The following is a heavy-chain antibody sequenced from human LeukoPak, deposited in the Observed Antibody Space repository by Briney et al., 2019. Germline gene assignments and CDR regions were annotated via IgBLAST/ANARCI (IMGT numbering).Heavy chain of an antibody. CDR2: IYYSGST. Sequence: SETLSLTCTVSGGSISSSSYYWGWIRQPPGKGLEWIGSIYYSGSTYYNPSLKSRVTISVDTSKNQFSLKLSSVTAADTAVYYCARDREGSTLNWGQGTLVTVSS. CDR1: GGSISSSSYY. J-gene: IGHJ4*02. CDR3: ARDREGSTLN. V-gene: IGHV4-39*07. D-gene: IGHD1-26*01.